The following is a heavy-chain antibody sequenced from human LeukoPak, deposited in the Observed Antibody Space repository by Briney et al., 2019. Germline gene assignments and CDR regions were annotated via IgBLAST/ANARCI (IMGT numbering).Heavy chain of an antibody. CDR1: GGTFSSYA. J-gene: IGHJ6*03. CDR2: IIPIFGTA. CDR3: ARDLDSSSPGDYYMDV. V-gene: IGHV1-69*05. D-gene: IGHD6-13*01. Sequence: SAKVSCKASGGTFSSYAISWVRQAPGQGLEWMGGIIPIFGTANYAQKFQGRVTITTDESTSTAYMELSSLRSEDTAVYYCARDLDSSSPGDYYMDVWGKGTTVTVSS.